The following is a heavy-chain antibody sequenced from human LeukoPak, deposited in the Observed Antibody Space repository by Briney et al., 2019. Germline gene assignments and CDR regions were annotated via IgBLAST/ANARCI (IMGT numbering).Heavy chain of an antibody. Sequence: GGSLRLSCAASGFTFSNYAMSWVRQAPGKGLEWVSAISGSGGSTYYADSVKGRLAISRDNSKNTLYLQMNSLRAEDTAVYYCAKDPLPYDFWSGYWKDYWGQGTLVTVSS. CDR1: GFTFSNYA. J-gene: IGHJ4*02. CDR3: AKDPLPYDFWSGYWKDY. D-gene: IGHD3-3*01. V-gene: IGHV3-23*01. CDR2: ISGSGGST.